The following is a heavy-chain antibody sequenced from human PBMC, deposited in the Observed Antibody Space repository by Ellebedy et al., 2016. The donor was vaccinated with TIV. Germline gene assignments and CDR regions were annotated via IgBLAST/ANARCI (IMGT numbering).Heavy chain of an antibody. CDR2: MYYSGVS. CDR3: ARERVYVSGSGGRYGLDV. Sequence: SETLSLTCTVSGGSIGGEYWSWIRQPPGKGLEYIGYMYYSGVSNYNPSLKGRVTISMHTSKNQFSLKLSSVTAADTAVYYCARERVYVSGSGGRYGLDVWGQGTTVIVSS. V-gene: IGHV4-59*01. D-gene: IGHD3-10*01. CDR1: GGSIGGEY. J-gene: IGHJ6*02.